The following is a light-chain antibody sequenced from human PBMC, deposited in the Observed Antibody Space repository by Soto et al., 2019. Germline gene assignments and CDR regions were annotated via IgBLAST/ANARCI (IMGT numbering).Light chain of an antibody. CDR2: AAS. Sequence: DIPMTQSPSSVSASVGDRVTITCRASQGISSWLAWYQQRPGKAPKLLIYAASTLQSGVPSRFSGSGSGTECALTIGSLQPEDFATYFCQQANSFPYTFGQGTKLEIK. CDR1: QGISSW. J-gene: IGKJ2*01. CDR3: QQANSFPYT. V-gene: IGKV1-12*01.